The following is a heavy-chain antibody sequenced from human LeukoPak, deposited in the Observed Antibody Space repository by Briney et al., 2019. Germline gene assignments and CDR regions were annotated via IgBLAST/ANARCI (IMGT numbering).Heavy chain of an antibody. J-gene: IGHJ6*03. CDR1: GGSIGTTNYY. Sequence: SETLSLTCTVSGGSIGTTNYYWGWRRQPPGRGVEWIGSNYYSENTYDNPSLESRVTISIETSKNQFSLKLSSVTAADTAVYYCARQRADYFYYYVDVWGKGTTVTVS. CDR2: NYYSENT. D-gene: IGHD3-9*01. V-gene: IGHV4-39*01. CDR3: ARQRADYFYYYVDV.